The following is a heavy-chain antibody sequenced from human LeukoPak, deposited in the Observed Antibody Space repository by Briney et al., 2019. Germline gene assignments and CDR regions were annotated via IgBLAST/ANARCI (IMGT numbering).Heavy chain of an antibody. CDR1: GYTFTSYG. CDR2: ISAYNGNT. Sequence: GASVKVSCKASGYTFTSYGISWVRQAPGQGLEWMGWISAYNGNTNYAQKLQGRVTMTTDTSTSTAYMELRSLRSDDTAVYYCARGRNRYYGSGTRRAFDYWGQGTLVTVSS. D-gene: IGHD3-10*01. CDR3: ARGRNRYYGSGTRRAFDY. J-gene: IGHJ4*02. V-gene: IGHV1-18*01.